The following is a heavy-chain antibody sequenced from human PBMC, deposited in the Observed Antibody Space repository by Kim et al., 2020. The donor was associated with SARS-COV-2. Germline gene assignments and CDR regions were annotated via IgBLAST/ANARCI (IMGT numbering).Heavy chain of an antibody. Sequence: SETLSLTCTVSGGSISSSSYYWGWIRQPPGKGLEWIGSIYYSGSTYYNPSLKSRVTISVDTSKNQFSLKLSSVTAADTAVYYCARHQIESNMITFGGVIALYFDYWGQGTLVTVSS. CDR1: GGSISSSSYY. D-gene: IGHD3-16*02. J-gene: IGHJ4*02. CDR3: ARHQIESNMITFGGVIALYFDY. V-gene: IGHV4-39*01. CDR2: IYYSGST.